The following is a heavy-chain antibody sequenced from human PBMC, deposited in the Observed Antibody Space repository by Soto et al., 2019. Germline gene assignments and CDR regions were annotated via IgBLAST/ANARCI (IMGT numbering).Heavy chain of an antibody. V-gene: IGHV4-59*08. CDR1: GDSISTYY. CDR3: ARPGRDWGCLAY. Sequence: QVQLQESGPGLVKPSETLSLTCTVSGDSISTYYWTWIRQPPGKGLEWIGFIYYSGSTNYNPSLQSRVTISADTSKNQFSLKMNSVTAADTAVYYCARPGRDWGCLAYWGQGTLVTVSS. CDR2: IYYSGST. J-gene: IGHJ4*02. D-gene: IGHD7-27*01.